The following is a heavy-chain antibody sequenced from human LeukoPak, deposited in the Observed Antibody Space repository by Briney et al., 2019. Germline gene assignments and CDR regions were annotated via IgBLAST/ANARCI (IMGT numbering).Heavy chain of an antibody. Sequence: PGGSLRLSCAASGFTFSSYWMHWVRQAPGKGLVWVSRINSDGSSTSYADSVKGRFTISRDNAKNTLYLQMNSLRAEDTAVYYCALLHSLRELSVEDYWGQGTLVTVSS. V-gene: IGHV3-74*01. CDR2: INSDGSST. CDR3: ALLHSLRELSVEDY. CDR1: GFTFSSYW. J-gene: IGHJ4*02. D-gene: IGHD1-26*01.